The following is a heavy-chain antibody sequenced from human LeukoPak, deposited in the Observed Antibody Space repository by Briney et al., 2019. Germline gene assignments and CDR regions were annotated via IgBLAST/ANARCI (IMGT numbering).Heavy chain of an antibody. CDR1: GFTVSSNY. CDR3: ARDYYDSSGYYYGGHYWYFDL. Sequence: GGSLGLSCAASGFTVSSNYMSWVRQAPGKGLEWVSVIYSGGSTYYADSVKGRFTISRDNSKNTLYLQMNSLRAEDTAVYYCARDYYDSSGYYYGGHYWYFDLWGRGTLVTVSS. V-gene: IGHV3-53*05. CDR2: IYSGGST. D-gene: IGHD3-22*01. J-gene: IGHJ2*01.